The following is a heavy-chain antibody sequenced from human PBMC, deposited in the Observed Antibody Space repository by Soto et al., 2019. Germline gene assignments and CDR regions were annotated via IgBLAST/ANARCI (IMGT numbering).Heavy chain of an antibody. V-gene: IGHV1-18*01. Sequence: ASVKVSCKASGYTFTSYGISWVRQAPGQGLEWMGWISAYNGNTNYAQKLQGRVTMTTDTSTSTAYMELRSLRSDDTAVYYCARPRYDFWSGYYTGHWFDPWGQGTLVTVSS. CDR1: GYTFTSYG. CDR2: ISAYNGNT. J-gene: IGHJ5*02. D-gene: IGHD3-3*01. CDR3: ARPRYDFWSGYYTGHWFDP.